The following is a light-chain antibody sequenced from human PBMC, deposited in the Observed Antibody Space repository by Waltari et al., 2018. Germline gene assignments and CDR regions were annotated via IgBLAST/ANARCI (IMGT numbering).Light chain of an antibody. Sequence: EIVLTQSPGTLSLSPGERATLSCRASQTVRATYLAWYQQKPGQAPILVIHDTSSRATGIPDRFSGSGSGTDFSLTISSLEPEDFAVYYCQQYDISPLTFGGGTKVETK. J-gene: IGKJ4*01. CDR2: DTS. CDR1: QTVRATY. CDR3: QQYDISPLT. V-gene: IGKV3-20*01.